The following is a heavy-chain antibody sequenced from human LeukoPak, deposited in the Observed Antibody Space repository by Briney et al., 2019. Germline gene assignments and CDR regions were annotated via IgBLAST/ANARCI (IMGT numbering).Heavy chain of an antibody. V-gene: IGHV4-59*08. CDR3: ARPSERGALDP. CDR2: IYYSGST. J-gene: IGHJ5*02. Sequence: SETLSLTCTVSGGSISSYYWSWIRQPPGKGLEWSGYIYYSGSTNYNPSLKSRVTISVDTSKNQFSLKLSSVTAADTAVYYCARPSERGALDPWGQGTLVTVSS. D-gene: IGHD3-10*01. CDR1: GGSISSYY.